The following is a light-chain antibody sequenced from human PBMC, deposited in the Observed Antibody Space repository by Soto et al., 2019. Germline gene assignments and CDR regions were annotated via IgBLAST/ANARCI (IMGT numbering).Light chain of an antibody. CDR2: GAS. J-gene: IGKJ4*01. V-gene: IGKV3-15*01. CDR1: QSVSTN. Sequence: IVMAQSPSTLSVSPGERATLSCRASQSVSTNLAWYQQKPGQAPRLLIFGASTRATGIATRFSGSGSGTEFTLPISSLQSEDFAVYFCQQYNIWPLTFGGGTKVEIK. CDR3: QQYNIWPLT.